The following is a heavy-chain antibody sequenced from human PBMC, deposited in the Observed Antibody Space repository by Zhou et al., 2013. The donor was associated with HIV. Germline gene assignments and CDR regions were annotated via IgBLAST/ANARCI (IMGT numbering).Heavy chain of an antibody. J-gene: IGHJ5*02. V-gene: IGHV1-69*13. CDR3: ARDFPVAMTTVTRRPGWFDP. CDR1: GGTFSSYA. Sequence: QVQLVQSGAEVKKPGSSVKVSCKTSGGTFSSYAINWVRQAPGQGLEWMGRIIPMFGTANYAQKFQGRVTITADESTSTAYMEVSSLRSEDTAVYYCARDFPVAMTTVTRRPGWFDPWGQGTLVTVSS. CDR2: IIPMFGTA. D-gene: IGHD4-4*01.